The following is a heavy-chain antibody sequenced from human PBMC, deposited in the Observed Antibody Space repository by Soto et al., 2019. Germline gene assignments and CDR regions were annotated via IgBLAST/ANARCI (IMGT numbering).Heavy chain of an antibody. CDR1: GFTFSSYA. Sequence: QVQLVESGGGVVQPGRSLRLSCAASGFTFSSYAMHWVRQAPGKGREWVAVISYDGSNKYYADSVKGRFTIARDNSKNTLYLQMNSLRAEDTAVYYCARDPSGWFGELWVLDYWGQGTLVTVSS. D-gene: IGHD3-10*01. CDR2: ISYDGSNK. CDR3: ARDPSGWFGELWVLDY. V-gene: IGHV3-30-3*01. J-gene: IGHJ4*02.